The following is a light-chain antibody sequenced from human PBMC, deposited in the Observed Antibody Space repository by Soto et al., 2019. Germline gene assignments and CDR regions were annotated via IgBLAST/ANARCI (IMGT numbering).Light chain of an antibody. CDR3: QQYETLPIT. J-gene: IGKJ5*01. CDR2: DAS. V-gene: IGKV1-33*01. CDR1: QDIGNY. Sequence: DIQMTQSPSSLSASVGDRVNIASQESQDIGNYLNWYQQIPGKAPKLMIFDASNLESGVPSRFSGSGAGTDFTFTISSLQPEDIATYYCQQYETLPITFGQGTRLEI.